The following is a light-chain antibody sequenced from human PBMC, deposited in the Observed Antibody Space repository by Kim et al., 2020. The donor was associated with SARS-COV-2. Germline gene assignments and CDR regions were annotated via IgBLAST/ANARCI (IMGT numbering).Light chain of an antibody. Sequence: QSITISCSGTSSDIGNSNAVSWYQQRSGKAPRLIIFDVRDRPSGVSPRFSGSKSGNMASLTISGLPSEDAADYSCCCSPPLRLVYVFGSGTNVTVL. CDR2: DVR. V-gene: IGLV2-14*03. CDR1: SSDIGNSNA. CDR3: CCSPPLRLVYV. J-gene: IGLJ1*01.